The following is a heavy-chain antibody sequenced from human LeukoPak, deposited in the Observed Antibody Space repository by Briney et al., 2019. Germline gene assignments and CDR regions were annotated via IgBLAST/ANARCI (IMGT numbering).Heavy chain of an antibody. CDR1: GGSIGSSSYY. CDR2: IYYSGST. D-gene: IGHD1-1*01. J-gene: IGHJ6*03. CDR3: ARTPYYYSYMDV. Sequence: SETLSLTCTVSGGSIGSSSYYWGWIRQPPGKGLEWIATIYYSGSTYYNPSLKSRVTISVDTSKNQFSLKLNSVTATDTAVYYCARTPYYYSYMDVWGKGTTVTVSS. V-gene: IGHV4-39*01.